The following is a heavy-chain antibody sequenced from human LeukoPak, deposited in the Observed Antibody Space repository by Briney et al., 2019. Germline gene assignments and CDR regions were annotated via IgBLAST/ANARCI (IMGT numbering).Heavy chain of an antibody. Sequence: PGGSLRLSCAASGFTFSSYGMHWVRQAPGKGLEWVAVIWYDGSNKYYADSVKGRFTISRDNSKNTLYLQMNSLRAEDTAVYYCARAEAGSYFAFDIWGPGTMVTVSS. V-gene: IGHV3-33*01. CDR2: IWYDGSNK. CDR3: ARAEAGSYFAFDI. J-gene: IGHJ3*02. CDR1: GFTFSSYG. D-gene: IGHD1-26*01.